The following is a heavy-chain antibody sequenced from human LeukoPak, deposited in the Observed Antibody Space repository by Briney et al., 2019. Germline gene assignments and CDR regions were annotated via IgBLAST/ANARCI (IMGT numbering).Heavy chain of an antibody. CDR1: GGSMSGYF. D-gene: IGHD6-13*01. J-gene: IGHJ1*01. V-gene: IGHV4-59*01. CDR3: ARSITSSWYGDFQH. Sequence: SETLSLTCTVSGGSMSGYFWSWIRQPPGKGLEWIGYIYYSGSTNYNPSLKSRVTISVDTSKNQFSLKLSSVTAADTAVYYCARSITSSWYGDFQHWGQGTLVTVPS. CDR2: IYYSGST.